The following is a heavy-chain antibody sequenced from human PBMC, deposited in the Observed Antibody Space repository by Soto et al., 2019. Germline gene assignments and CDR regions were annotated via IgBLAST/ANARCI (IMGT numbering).Heavy chain of an antibody. D-gene: IGHD3-3*01. CDR1: GGSFGNSA. Sequence: QVLLVQSGAEVKKPGSSVKISCKASGGSFGNSAINWVRQTPGQGLEWLGGFIPVYRTLNYAQKFQGRVTVTADESTGTAYMTLNSLASNDTAVDYCATGVIWIGYFTVDSWGQGTRVTVCS. CDR2: FIPVYRTL. V-gene: IGHV1-69*01. J-gene: IGHJ4*02. CDR3: ATGVIWIGYFTVDS.